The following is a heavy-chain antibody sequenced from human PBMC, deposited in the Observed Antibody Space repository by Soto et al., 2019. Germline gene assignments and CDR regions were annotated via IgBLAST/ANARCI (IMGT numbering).Heavy chain of an antibody. V-gene: IGHV1-69*04. Sequence: SCKDSGGTFSSKTRRWARHAPGQGLEWMGRIIPILGIANYAQEFQGRVTITADKSTSTAYMELSSLRSEDTAVYYCATEPLYCSGGSCYSHYFDYWGQGTLVTVSS. CDR1: GGTFSSKT. CDR2: IIPILGIA. D-gene: IGHD2-15*01. CDR3: ATEPLYCSGGSCYSHYFDY. J-gene: IGHJ4*02.